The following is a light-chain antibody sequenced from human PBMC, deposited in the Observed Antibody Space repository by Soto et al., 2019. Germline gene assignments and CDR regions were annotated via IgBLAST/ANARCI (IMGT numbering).Light chain of an antibody. CDR3: QQYHSLPLS. CDR1: QDISNY. V-gene: IGKV1-33*01. CDR2: DAS. J-gene: IGKJ4*01. Sequence: DIQLTQSPSSLSASVGDSVTISCQATQDISNYLNWYQQKPGKAPKLLIYDASNLEAGVPSRFSGGGSGTHFTLTISSLQPEDIATYYCQQYHSLPLSFGGGTKVDIK.